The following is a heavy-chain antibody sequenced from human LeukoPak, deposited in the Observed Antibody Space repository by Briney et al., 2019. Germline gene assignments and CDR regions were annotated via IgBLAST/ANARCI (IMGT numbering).Heavy chain of an antibody. CDR2: ISYEGSVT. V-gene: IGHV3-30*04. CDR3: AKDLASQLGRGFYYYYGMDV. CDR1: GFTFSNYA. J-gene: IGHJ6*02. D-gene: IGHD6-6*01. Sequence: PGGSLRLSCAASGFTFSNYAFHWVRQPPGKGLEWAAVISYEGSVTYYADSVKGRFTISRDNSKNTLYLQMNSLRAEDTAVYYCAKDLASQLGRGFYYYYGMDVWGQGTTVTVSS.